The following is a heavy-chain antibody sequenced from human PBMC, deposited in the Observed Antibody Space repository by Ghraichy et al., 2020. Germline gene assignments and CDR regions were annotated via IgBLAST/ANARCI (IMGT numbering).Heavy chain of an antibody. Sequence: GGSLRLSCAASGFTFSSYSLNWVRQAPGKGLEWVSFIDSSSSYIYYADSVKGRFTISRDNAKNSLYLQMNSLRAEDTAVYYCARGMDVEVVPTTAHWYFDLWGRGTLVTVSS. CDR2: IDSSSSYI. CDR3: ARGMDVEVVPTTAHWYFDL. D-gene: IGHD2-2*03. V-gene: IGHV3-21*01. CDR1: GFTFSSYS. J-gene: IGHJ2*01.